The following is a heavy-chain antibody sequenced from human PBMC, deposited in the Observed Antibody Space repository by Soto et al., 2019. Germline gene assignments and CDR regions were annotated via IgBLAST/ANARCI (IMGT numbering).Heavy chain of an antibody. CDR3: ARDCSGGSCYPGMDV. J-gene: IGHJ6*02. CDR1: GFNFNSYT. V-gene: IGHV3-21*01. D-gene: IGHD2-15*01. Sequence: GGSLRLSCAASGFNFNSYTINWVRQAPGKRLEWLSSISSSGYIFSTDSVRGRFTISRDNAKNSVYLQITSLRAEDTAVYFCARDCSGGSCYPGMDVWGQGTTVTVSS. CDR2: ISSSGYI.